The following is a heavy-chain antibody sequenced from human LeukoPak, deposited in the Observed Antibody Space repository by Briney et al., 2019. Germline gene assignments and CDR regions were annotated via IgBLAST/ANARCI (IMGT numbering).Heavy chain of an antibody. CDR3: ARDASGYLVDY. D-gene: IGHD3-3*01. V-gene: IGHV3-21*01. CDR1: GFIFSSYS. CDR2: ISSSGSYI. Sequence: GGSLRLSCAASGFIFSSYSMNWVRQAAGKGLEWVSSISSSGSYIYYADSVKGRFTISRDNAKNSLYLQMNSLRAEDTAVYYCARDASGYLVDYWGQGTLVTVSS. J-gene: IGHJ4*02.